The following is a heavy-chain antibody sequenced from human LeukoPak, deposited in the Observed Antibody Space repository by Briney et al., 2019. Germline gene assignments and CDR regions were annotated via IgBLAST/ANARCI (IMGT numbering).Heavy chain of an antibody. CDR1: GFTFDDYG. CDR3: ARDLGGAKKFDY. J-gene: IGHJ4*02. D-gene: IGHD3-16*01. CDR2: INWSGGST. Sequence: GGSLRLSCAASGFTFDDYGMSWVRQAPGKGLEWVSGINWSGGSTGYADSVKGRFTISRDNAKNSLYLQMNSLRAEDTALYHCARDLGGAKKFDYWGQGTLVTVSS. V-gene: IGHV3-20*01.